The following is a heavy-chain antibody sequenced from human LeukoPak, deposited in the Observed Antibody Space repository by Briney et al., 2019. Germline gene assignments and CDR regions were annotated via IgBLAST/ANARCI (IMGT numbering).Heavy chain of an antibody. V-gene: IGHV1-2*02. D-gene: IGHD1-26*01. CDR2: INPNSGGT. CDR3: ARGGSIVGATPHDAFDI. J-gene: IGHJ3*02. CDR1: GYTFTGYY. Sequence: ASVKVSCKASGYTFTGYYMHWVRQAPGQGLEWMGWINPNSGGTNYAQKFQGRVTMTRDTSISTAYMEVSRLTSDDTAVFYCARGGSIVGATPHDAFDIWGQGTVVTVS.